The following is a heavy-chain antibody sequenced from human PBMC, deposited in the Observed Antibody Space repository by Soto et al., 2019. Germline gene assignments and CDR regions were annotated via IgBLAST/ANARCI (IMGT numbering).Heavy chain of an antibody. CDR2: ISYDGSNK. CDR3: AKDKGLWLIDY. J-gene: IGHJ4*02. V-gene: IGHV3-30*18. Sequence: GGSLRLSCAASGFTFSSYGMHWVRQAPGKGLEWVAVISYDGSNKYYADSVKGRFTISRDNSKNTLYLQMNSLRAEDTAVYYCAKDKGLWLIDYWGQGTLVTVSS. D-gene: IGHD5-18*01. CDR1: GFTFSSYG.